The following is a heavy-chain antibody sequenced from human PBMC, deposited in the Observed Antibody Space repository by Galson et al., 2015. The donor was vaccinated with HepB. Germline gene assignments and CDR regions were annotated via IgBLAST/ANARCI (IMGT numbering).Heavy chain of an antibody. J-gene: IGHJ3*02. CDR2: IWYDGSNK. D-gene: IGHD6-13*01. CDR3: ARDSSSGYAFDI. V-gene: IGHV3-33*08. Sequence: SLRLSCAASGFTFSSYGMHWVRQAPGKGLEWVAVIWYDGSNKYYADSVKGRFTISRDNSKNTLYLQMNSLRAEDTAVYYCARDSSSGYAFDIWVQGTMVTVSS. CDR1: GFTFSSYG.